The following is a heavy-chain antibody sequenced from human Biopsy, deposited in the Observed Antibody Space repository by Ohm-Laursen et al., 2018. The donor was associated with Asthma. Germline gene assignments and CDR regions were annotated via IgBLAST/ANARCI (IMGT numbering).Heavy chain of an antibody. V-gene: IGHV3-30*18. D-gene: IGHD1-26*01. CDR3: AKDVFPGWELRRGPDY. J-gene: IGHJ4*02. Sequence: SLRLSCAASGFTFSNYGMHWVRQAPGKGLDWVAVISFDGSNKNYTDSVKGRFATSRDNSRNTLHLQMNSLRAVDTAVYYCAKDVFPGWELRRGPDYWGQGTLVTVSS. CDR1: GFTFSNYG. CDR2: ISFDGSNK.